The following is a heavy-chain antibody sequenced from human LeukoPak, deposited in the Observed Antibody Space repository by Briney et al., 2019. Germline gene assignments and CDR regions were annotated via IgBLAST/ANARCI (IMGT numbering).Heavy chain of an antibody. CDR1: GGSISDYY. J-gene: IGHJ4*02. D-gene: IGHD3-16*01. V-gene: IGHV4-59*01. Sequence: SETLSLTCTVSGGSISDYYRGWIRQPPGKGLEWIGYFYNSGRSTYNPSLKSRVTISADTSKNHFSLKLNSVTTADTAVYCTRGAGWLIDYWGQGILVTVSS. CDR3: TRGAGWLIDY. CDR2: FYNSGRS.